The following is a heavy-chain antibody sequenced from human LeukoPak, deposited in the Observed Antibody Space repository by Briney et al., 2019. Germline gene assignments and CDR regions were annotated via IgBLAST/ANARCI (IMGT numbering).Heavy chain of an antibody. CDR1: GFTFRSYW. CDR3: ASGLYSSSSFDP. Sequence: GGSLRLSCAASGFTFRSYWMHWVRQAPGKGLVWVSRINSDGSSTSYADSVKGRFTISRDNAKNTLYLQMNSLRAEDTAVYYCASGLYSSSSFDPWGQGTLVTVSS. CDR2: INSDGSST. V-gene: IGHV3-74*01. D-gene: IGHD6-13*01. J-gene: IGHJ5*02.